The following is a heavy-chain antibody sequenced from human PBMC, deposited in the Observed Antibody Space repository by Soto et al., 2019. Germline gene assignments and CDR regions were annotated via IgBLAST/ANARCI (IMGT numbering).Heavy chain of an antibody. D-gene: IGHD5-12*01. V-gene: IGHV1-8*01. Sequence: QVQLVQSGAEVKKPGASVKVSCKASGYTFTNNGINWVRRAAGQGLEWMAWLNPNNGDTGYAQKFQGRVTMTRDTSISQAYMELTSLRPDDTAVYFCGRAGDSLATISHWGQGTLVTVSS. J-gene: IGHJ4*02. CDR2: LNPNNGDT. CDR1: GYTFTNNG. CDR3: GRAGDSLATISH.